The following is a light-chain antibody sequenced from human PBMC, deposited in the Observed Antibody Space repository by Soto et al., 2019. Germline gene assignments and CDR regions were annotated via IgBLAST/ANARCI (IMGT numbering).Light chain of an antibody. Sequence: DIQRHPSQSSLSAWVVDIFRITCLAIQSISSYLNLYQQKQGKAPKLLIYASSSLQSGVPSRFSGSGSGTDFTLTISSLHPEDFATYYCQQSYSTPGTGGQGTEGDMK. CDR1: QSISSY. CDR3: QQSYSTPGT. J-gene: IGKJ1*01. V-gene: IGKV1-39*01. CDR2: ASS.